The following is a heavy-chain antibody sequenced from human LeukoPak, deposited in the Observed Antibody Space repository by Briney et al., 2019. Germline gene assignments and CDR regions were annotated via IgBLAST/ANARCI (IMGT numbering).Heavy chain of an antibody. D-gene: IGHD2-2*01. CDR2: ISVSSGNT. V-gene: IGHV1-18*01. Sequence: ASVKVSCKASGYTFTSYGISWVRQAPGQGLEWMGWISVSSGNTKYAQKFQGRVTMTRDTSTSTAYLQLRRLTSDDTAVYYCATSSGYQLSDYWGQGTLVVVSS. J-gene: IGHJ4*02. CDR1: GYTFTSYG. CDR3: ATSSGYQLSDY.